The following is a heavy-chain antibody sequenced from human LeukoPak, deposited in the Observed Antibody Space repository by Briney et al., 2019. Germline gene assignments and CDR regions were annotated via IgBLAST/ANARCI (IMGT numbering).Heavy chain of an antibody. CDR1: GGSISSYY. Sequence: SETLSLTCTVSGGSISSYYWSWIRQPAGKGLKWIGRIYTSGSTNCNASLKSRVSMSVDTSKNQFSLKLSSVTAADTAVFYCARENSGSYREFDYWGQGTLVTVSS. CDR2: IYTSGST. V-gene: IGHV4-4*07. CDR3: ARENSGSYREFDY. J-gene: IGHJ4*02. D-gene: IGHD1-26*01.